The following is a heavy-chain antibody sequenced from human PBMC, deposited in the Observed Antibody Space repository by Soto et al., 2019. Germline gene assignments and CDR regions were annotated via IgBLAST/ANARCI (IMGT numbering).Heavy chain of an antibody. J-gene: IGHJ5*02. Sequence: SETLSLTCTVSGGSVSSGSYYWSWIRQPPGKGLEWIGYIFHSGSATYNPSLKSRVTISLDTSKNQFSLKLTSVTAADTAVYYCEREDTAMTPWGQGTLVTVSS. CDR3: EREDTAMTP. D-gene: IGHD5-18*01. V-gene: IGHV4-61*01. CDR1: GGSVSSGSYY. CDR2: IFHSGSA.